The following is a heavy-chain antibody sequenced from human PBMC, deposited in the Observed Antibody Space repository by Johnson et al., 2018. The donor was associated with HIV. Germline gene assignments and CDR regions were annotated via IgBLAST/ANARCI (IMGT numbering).Heavy chain of an antibody. CDR2: IQSGGGT. V-gene: IGHV3-66*01. CDR1: GFTVSSNY. Sequence: VQLVESGVGLVKPGGSLRLSCTASGFTVSSNYMSWVRQAPGTGLKWVAIIQSGGGTYHADSVKGRFTISRDNSKNTLYLQMNSLRPEDTAAYYCATIAAHGAAFDIWGQGTVVTVSS. D-gene: IGHD4/OR15-4a*01. J-gene: IGHJ3*02. CDR3: ATIAAHGAAFDI.